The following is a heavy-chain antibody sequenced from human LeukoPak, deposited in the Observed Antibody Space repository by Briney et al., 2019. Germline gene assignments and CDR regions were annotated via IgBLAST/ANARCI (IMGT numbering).Heavy chain of an antibody. Sequence: SETLSLTCAVYGGSFSGYYWSWIRQPPGKGLEWIGEINHSGSTNYNPSLKSRVTISVDTSKNQFSLKLSSVTAADTAVYYCATTGYSSGWWYFDYWGQGTLVTVSS. CDR1: GGSFSGYY. V-gene: IGHV4-34*01. CDR3: ATTGYSSGWWYFDY. D-gene: IGHD6-19*01. CDR2: INHSGST. J-gene: IGHJ4*02.